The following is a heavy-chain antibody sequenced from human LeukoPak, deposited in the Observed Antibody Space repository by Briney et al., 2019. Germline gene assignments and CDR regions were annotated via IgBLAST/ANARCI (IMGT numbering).Heavy chain of an antibody. D-gene: IGHD1-26*01. J-gene: IGHJ4*02. CDR1: GGSISSFY. Sequence: PSETLSLTCTVSGGSISSFYWSWIRQPPGKGLEWIGYISYSGSTNYNPSLKSRVTISVDTSKNQFSLKLSSVTAADTAVYYCARGNWEYYFDYWGQGTLVTVSS. V-gene: IGHV4-59*01. CDR2: ISYSGST. CDR3: ARGNWEYYFDY.